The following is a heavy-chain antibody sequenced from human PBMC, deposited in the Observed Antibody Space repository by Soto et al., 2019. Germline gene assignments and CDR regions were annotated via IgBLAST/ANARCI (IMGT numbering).Heavy chain of an antibody. CDR3: ASVNRIAKVAYYGRGV. V-gene: IGHV1-69*12. D-gene: IGHD2-21*01. CDR1: GGTFSSYA. CDR2: IIPIFGTA. Sequence: QVQLVQSGAEVKKPGSSVKVSCKASGGTFSSYAISWVRQAPGQGLEWMGGIIPIFGTANYAQKFQGRVTITAEASTSTGYLELSSLRSEDTAVDYCASVNRIAKVAYYGRGVCGQGATVAV. J-gene: IGHJ6*02.